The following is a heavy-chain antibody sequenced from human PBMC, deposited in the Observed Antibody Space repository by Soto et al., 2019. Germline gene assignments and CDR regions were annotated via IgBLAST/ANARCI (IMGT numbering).Heavy chain of an antibody. Sequence: ASVKVSCKASGYTFTSYGISWVRQAPGQGLEWMGWISAYNGNTNYAQKLQGRVTMTTDTSTSTAYMELRSLRSDDTAVYYCARTSSSYHPNAFDIWGQGTMVTVSS. V-gene: IGHV1-18*01. CDR2: ISAYNGNT. CDR1: GYTFTSYG. D-gene: IGHD2-2*01. J-gene: IGHJ3*02. CDR3: ARTSSSYHPNAFDI.